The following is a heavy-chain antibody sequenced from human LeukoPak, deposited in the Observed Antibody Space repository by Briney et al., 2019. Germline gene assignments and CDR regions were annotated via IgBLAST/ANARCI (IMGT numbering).Heavy chain of an antibody. CDR2: IWYDGSNK. Sequence: PGRSLRLSCAASGFTFSSYGMHWVRQAPGKGLEWVAVIWYDGSNKYYADSVKGRFTISRDNSKNTLYLQMNSLRAEDTAVYYCAKNGVWSGYCPYYYYYYMDVWGKGTTVTVSS. J-gene: IGHJ6*03. CDR1: GFTFSSYG. V-gene: IGHV3-33*06. D-gene: IGHD3-3*01. CDR3: AKNGVWSGYCPYYYYYYMDV.